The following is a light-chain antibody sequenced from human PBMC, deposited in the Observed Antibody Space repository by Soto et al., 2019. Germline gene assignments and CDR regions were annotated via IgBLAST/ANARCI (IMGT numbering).Light chain of an antibody. CDR3: NSYTTSSTLV. J-gene: IGLJ1*01. CDR1: SSDVGYYDY. V-gene: IGLV2-8*01. Sequence: QSVLTQPPSASGFPGQSVTISCTGTSSDVGYYDYVSWYQQHPGKAPKLVIYEVTKRPSGVPDRVSASKSGNTASLTVSGLRAEDEADYYCNSYTTSSTLVFGTGTKLTVL. CDR2: EVT.